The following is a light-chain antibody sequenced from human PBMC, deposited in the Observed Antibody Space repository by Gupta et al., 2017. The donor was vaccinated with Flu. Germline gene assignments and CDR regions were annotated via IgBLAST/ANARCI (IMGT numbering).Light chain of an antibody. CDR1: KLGTKF. CDR2: KDR. J-gene: IGLJ2*01. V-gene: IGLV3-1*01. Sequence: SSELPQPPSVSVSPGQTPSITCSGAKLGTKFDCWYQQKPGQSPVLVIYKDRNRPSGVPDRFSGSNSGNTATLTISGTQDRDEADYHCQAGDSSNVVFGGGTKLTVL. CDR3: QAGDSSNVV.